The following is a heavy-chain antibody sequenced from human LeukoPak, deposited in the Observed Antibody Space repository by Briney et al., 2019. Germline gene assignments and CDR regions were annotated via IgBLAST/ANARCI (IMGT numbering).Heavy chain of an antibody. CDR2: IYYIGST. J-gene: IGHJ3*02. CDR1: GGSISSDDYY. CDR3: ARSTGYSDSGSYYLDAFDI. D-gene: IGHD3-10*01. V-gene: IGHV4-30-4*01. Sequence: PSETLSLTCTVSGGSISSDDYYWSWIRQPPGKGLEWIGYIYYIGSTYYNPSLKSRVTISVDTSKNQFSLKLSSVTAADTAVYYCARSTGYSDSGSYYLDAFDIWGPGTMVTVSS.